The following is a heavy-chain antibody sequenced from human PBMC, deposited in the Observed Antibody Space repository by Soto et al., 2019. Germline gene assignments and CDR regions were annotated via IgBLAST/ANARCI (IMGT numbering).Heavy chain of an antibody. D-gene: IGHD3-3*01. V-gene: IGHV1-8*01. CDR3: AIDPYYVFWSGYYTDAFDI. J-gene: IGHJ3*02. CDR2: MNPNSGNT. Sequence: ASVKVSCKASGYTFTSYDINWVRQATGQGLEWMGWMNPNSGNTGYAQKFQGRVTMTRNTSISTAYMELSSLRSEDTAVYYCAIDPYYVFWSGYYTDAFDIWGQGTMVTVSS. CDR1: GYTFTSYD.